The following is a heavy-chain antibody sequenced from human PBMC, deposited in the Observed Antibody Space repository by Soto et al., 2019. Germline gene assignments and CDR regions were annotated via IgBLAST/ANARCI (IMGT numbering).Heavy chain of an antibody. J-gene: IGHJ3*02. CDR1: GGSFSGYY. D-gene: IGHD2-15*01. Sequence: QVQLQQWGAGLLKPSETLSLTCAVYGGSFSGYYWSWIRQPPGKGLEWIGEINHSGSTNYNPSLKRRVIISVDTSKNQFSLKLSSVTAADTAVYYCARGTAVVVAATQKEGSAFDIWGQGTMVTVSS. CDR2: INHSGST. V-gene: IGHV4-34*01. CDR3: ARGTAVVVAATQKEGSAFDI.